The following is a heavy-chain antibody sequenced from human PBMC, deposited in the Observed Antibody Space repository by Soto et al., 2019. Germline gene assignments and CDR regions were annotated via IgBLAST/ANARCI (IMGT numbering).Heavy chain of an antibody. CDR1: GYTFTSDP. J-gene: IGHJ4*02. V-gene: IGHV1-3*04. CDR3: ARDAGPVNDY. D-gene: IGHD3-10*01. Sequence: GASVKVSCKASGYTFTSDPRHWMRQAPGQRLEWMGWINTGNGNTKYSQKFQGRVTISTDTSASTAYMELSRLTSEDTAVYYCARDAGPVNDYWGQGTLVTVSS. CDR2: INTGNGNT.